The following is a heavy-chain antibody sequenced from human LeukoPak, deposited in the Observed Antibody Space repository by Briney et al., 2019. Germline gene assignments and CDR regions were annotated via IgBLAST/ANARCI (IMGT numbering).Heavy chain of an antibody. CDR1: GGSISSSGYY. D-gene: IGHD5-18*01. J-gene: IGHJ4*02. CDR3: ARLRGYTYGLTDY. Sequence: SETLSLTCTVSGGSISSSGYYWGWIRQPPGKGLEWIGSIYYSGSTYYNPSLKSRVTISVDTSKNQFSLNLSSVTAADTAVYYCARLRGYTYGLTDYWGQGTLVTVSS. CDR2: IYYSGST. V-gene: IGHV4-39*07.